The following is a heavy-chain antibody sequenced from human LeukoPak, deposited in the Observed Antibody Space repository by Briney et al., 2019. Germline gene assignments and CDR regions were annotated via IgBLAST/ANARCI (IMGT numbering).Heavy chain of an antibody. Sequence: WASVKVSCKASGYTFTSYAMHWVRQAPGQRLAWMGWINAGNGNTKYSQKFQGRVTITRDTSASTAYMELSSLRSEDTAVYYCARGRGYSGYGLNFDYWGQGTLVTVSS. V-gene: IGHV1-3*01. J-gene: IGHJ4*02. CDR2: INAGNGNT. CDR3: ARGRGYSGYGLNFDY. D-gene: IGHD5-12*01. CDR1: GYTFTSYA.